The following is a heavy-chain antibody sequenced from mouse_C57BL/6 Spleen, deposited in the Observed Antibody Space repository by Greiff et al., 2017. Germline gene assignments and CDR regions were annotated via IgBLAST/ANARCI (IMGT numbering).Heavy chain of an antibody. J-gene: IGHJ3*01. CDR2: ISYDGSN. V-gene: IGHV3-6*01. Sequence: EVKLVESGPGLVKPSQSLSLTCSVTGYSITSGYYWNWIRQFPGNKLEWMGYISYDGSNNYNPSLKNRISITRDTSKNQFFLKLNSVTTEDTATYYCAHTAQGRGFAYWGQGTLVTVSA. CDR1: GYSITSGYY. D-gene: IGHD3-2*02. CDR3: AHTAQGRGFAY.